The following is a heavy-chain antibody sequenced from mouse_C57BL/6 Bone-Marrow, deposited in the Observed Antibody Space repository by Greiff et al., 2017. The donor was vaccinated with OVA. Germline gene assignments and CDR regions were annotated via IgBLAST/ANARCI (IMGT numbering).Heavy chain of an antibody. CDR1: GFSFNTYA. CDR2: IRSKSNNYAT. J-gene: IGHJ1*03. V-gene: IGHV10-1*01. Sequence: EVQLQQSGGGLVQPKGSLKLSCAASGFSFNTYAMNWVRQAPRKGLEWVARIRSKSNNYATYYADSVKDRFTISRDDSESMLYLQMNNLKTEDTAMYYCVRDSFYWYFDVWGTGTTVTVSS. CDR3: VRDSFYWYFDV. D-gene: IGHD2-12*01.